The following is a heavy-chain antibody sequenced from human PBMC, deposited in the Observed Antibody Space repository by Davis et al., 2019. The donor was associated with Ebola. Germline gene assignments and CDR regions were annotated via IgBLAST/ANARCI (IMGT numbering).Heavy chain of an antibody. CDR1: GFSFTNYA. CDR2: ISGAGYNT. D-gene: IGHD2-8*01. J-gene: IGHJ4*02. Sequence: PGGSLRLSCEASGFSFTNYAMNWVRQGPGQGLEWVSGISGAGYNTYHADAVKGRFTISRDNSKNTLYLQMSSLRAEDTAVYYCARHGTDIMTSYFDYWGQGTRVTVSS. V-gene: IGHV3-23*01. CDR3: ARHGTDIMTSYFDY.